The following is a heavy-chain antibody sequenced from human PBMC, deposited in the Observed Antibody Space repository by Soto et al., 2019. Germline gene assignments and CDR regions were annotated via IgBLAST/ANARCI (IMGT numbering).Heavy chain of an antibody. CDR3: AIHLTGSYYQLHY. V-gene: IGHV1-3*01. CDR2: INAGNGAT. Sequence: QVQLVQSGAEVKKPGASVKLSCKASGYTFSSSGVHWVRQAPGQRLEWVGWINAGNGATHYSQNFQARVTISTNTSATTAYMELRSLRFEDTAVYYCAIHLTGSYYQLHYWGQGSLVTVSS. CDR1: GYTFSSSG. J-gene: IGHJ4*02. D-gene: IGHD1-26*01.